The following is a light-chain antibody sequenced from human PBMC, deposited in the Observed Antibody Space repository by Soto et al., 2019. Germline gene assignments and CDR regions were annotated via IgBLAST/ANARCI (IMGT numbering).Light chain of an antibody. CDR1: SSDVGGYNY. Sequence: QSSLTQPASLSGSPAQSITISCTGTSSDVGGYNYVSWYQHHPGKAPKLIIYEVSYRPSGVSNRSSGSKSGSTASLTISGLQADDEADYYCCSYTSTSTHVFGTGTKVTVL. V-gene: IGLV2-14*01. CDR2: EVS. CDR3: CSYTSTSTHV. J-gene: IGLJ1*01.